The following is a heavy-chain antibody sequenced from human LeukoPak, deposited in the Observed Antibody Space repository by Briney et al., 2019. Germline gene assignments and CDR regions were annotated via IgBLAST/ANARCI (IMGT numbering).Heavy chain of an antibody. Sequence: ASVKVSCKASGYTFTSFGIRWVRQAPGQGLEWMGWISAYNGNTNYAQKLQGRVTMTTDTSTSTAYMELRSLRSDDTPVYHCTSEGSYCSNGVCYTTAFHIWGQGTMVTVSS. CDR2: ISAYNGNT. J-gene: IGHJ3*02. D-gene: IGHD2-8*01. CDR1: GYTFTSFG. V-gene: IGHV1-18*01. CDR3: TSEGSYCSNGVCYTTAFHI.